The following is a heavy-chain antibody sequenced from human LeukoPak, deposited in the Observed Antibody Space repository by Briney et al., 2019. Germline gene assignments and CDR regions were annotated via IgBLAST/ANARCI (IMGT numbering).Heavy chain of an antibody. V-gene: IGHV3-30*04. J-gene: IGHJ4*02. Sequence: GRSLRLSCAASGFTFSSYAMHWVRQAPGKGLEWVAVISYDGSNKYYADSVKGRFTISRDNSKNTLYLQMNSLRAEDTAVYYCAREHGPYDILTGLHWGQGTLVTVSS. CDR2: ISYDGSNK. CDR3: AREHGPYDILTGLH. CDR1: GFTFSSYA. D-gene: IGHD3-9*01.